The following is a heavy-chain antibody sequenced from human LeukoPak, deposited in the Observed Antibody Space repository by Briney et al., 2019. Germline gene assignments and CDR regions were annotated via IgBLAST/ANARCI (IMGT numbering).Heavy chain of an antibody. J-gene: IGHJ4*02. CDR1: GFIFNTFW. CDR3: AKDLRPDGINDFDH. CDR2: INQDGSDM. Sequence: GGSLRLSCAASGFIFNTFWMNWVRLTPGKGLEWVAKINQDGSDMYYVDSVKGRFFVTRDNARNLVYLQMNSLRVDDTAVYYCAKDLRPDGINDFDHWGQGTLVTVSS. D-gene: IGHD1-1*01. V-gene: IGHV3-7*03.